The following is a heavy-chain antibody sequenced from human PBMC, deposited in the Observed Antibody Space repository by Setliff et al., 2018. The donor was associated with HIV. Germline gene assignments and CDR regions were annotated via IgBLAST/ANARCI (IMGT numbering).Heavy chain of an antibody. D-gene: IGHD3-22*01. V-gene: IGHV3-48*04. CDR3: ARSVPDSAYRPTDY. J-gene: IGHJ4*02. CDR2: ISSSGSTI. Sequence: PGGSLRLSCAASGFTFTTYWMSWVRQSPGKGLEWVSYISSSGSTIYYVDSVKGRFTISRDNAKNSLYLQMSSLRVEDTAVYYCARSVPDSAYRPTDYWGQGTQVTVS. CDR1: GFTFTTYW.